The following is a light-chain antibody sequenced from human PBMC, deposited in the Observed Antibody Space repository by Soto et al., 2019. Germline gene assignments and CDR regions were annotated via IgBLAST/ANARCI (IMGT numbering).Light chain of an antibody. J-gene: IGKJ1*01. CDR1: QSGFYSSNNKNY. V-gene: IGKV4-1*01. Sequence: DIVITQSPYSLSVCLCERASINCKSSQSGFYSSNNKNYLAWYQQKPGQPPKLLIYWASTRESGVPDRFSGSGSGTDFTLTISGLEPEDFAVYYCQQYGSSPWTFGQGTKVDIK. CDR3: QQYGSSPWT. CDR2: WAS.